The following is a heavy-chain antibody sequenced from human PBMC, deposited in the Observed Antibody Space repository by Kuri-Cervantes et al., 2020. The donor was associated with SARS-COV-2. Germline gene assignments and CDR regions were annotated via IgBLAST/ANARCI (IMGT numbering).Heavy chain of an antibody. J-gene: IGHJ6*03. CDR3: ARESLGSGTLSGSYYMDV. CDR2: IIPVFGIA. Sequence: GGSLRLSCKASGGTFSSYAISWVRQAPGQGLEWMGGIIPVFGIANYSQKFQGRVTITADESTSTAYMELSSLRSEDTAVFYCARESLGSGTLSGSYYMDVWGKGTTVTVSS. V-gene: IGHV1-69*01. D-gene: IGHD3-10*01. CDR1: GGTFSSYA.